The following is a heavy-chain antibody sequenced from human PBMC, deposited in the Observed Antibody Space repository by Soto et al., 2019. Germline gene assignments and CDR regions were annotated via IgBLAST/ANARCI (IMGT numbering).Heavy chain of an antibody. CDR2: MYNTGST. CDR3: ASKKLSSHGMDV. J-gene: IGHJ6*02. CDR1: GGSISGYY. V-gene: IGHV4-59*01. D-gene: IGHD3-10*01. Sequence: SETLSLTCTVSGGSISGYYWSWIRQPPGKGLEWIGYMYNTGSTVYNPSFKSRVTISVDTSKNQFSLKLNSVTAADTAVYYCASKKLSSHGMDVWGQGTTVTVSS.